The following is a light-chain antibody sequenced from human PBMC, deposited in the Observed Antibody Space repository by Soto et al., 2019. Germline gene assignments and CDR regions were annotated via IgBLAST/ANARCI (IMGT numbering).Light chain of an antibody. CDR2: AAS. V-gene: IGKV1-39*01. J-gene: IGKJ5*01. Sequence: DIQMTQSPSSLSASVGDRVTITCRASQSIRSYLNWYQQKPGKAPKLLIYAASSLQSGVPSRFSGSGSGTDFTLTISSLQPEDFATYYCQQSYSTLSITCGQGTRLEIK. CDR3: QQSYSTLSIT. CDR1: QSIRSY.